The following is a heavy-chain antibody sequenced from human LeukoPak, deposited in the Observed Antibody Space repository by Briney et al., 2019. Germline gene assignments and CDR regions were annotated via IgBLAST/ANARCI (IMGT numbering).Heavy chain of an antibody. CDR1: GFTFSNAW. V-gene: IGHV3-15*01. CDR2: IKSKTDGGTT. CDR3: TTDRITMIVVPPSAFDI. Sequence: GGSLRLSCAASGFTFSNAWMSWVRQAPGKGLEWVGRIKSKTDGGTTDYAAPVKGRSTISRDDSKNTLYLQMNSLKTEDTAVYYCTTDRITMIVVPPSAFDIWGQGTMVTVSS. D-gene: IGHD3-22*01. J-gene: IGHJ3*02.